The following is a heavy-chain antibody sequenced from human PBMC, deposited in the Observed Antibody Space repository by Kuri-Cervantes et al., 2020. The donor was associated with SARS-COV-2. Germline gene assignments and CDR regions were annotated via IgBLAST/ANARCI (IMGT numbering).Heavy chain of an antibody. D-gene: IGHD3-3*01. CDR1: GGSISSGGYY. CDR3: ARRWFDFWSGYYIFDY. CDR2: IYHSGST. J-gene: IGHJ4*02. Sequence: SETLSLTCTVSGGSISSGGYYWSWIRQPPGKGLEWIGYIYHSGSTYYNPSPKSRVTISVDRSKNQFSLKLSSVTAADTAVYYCARRWFDFWSGYYIFDYWGQGTLVTVSS. V-gene: IGHV4-30-2*01.